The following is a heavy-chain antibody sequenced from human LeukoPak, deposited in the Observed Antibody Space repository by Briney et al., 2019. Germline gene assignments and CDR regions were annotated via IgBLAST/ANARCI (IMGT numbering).Heavy chain of an antibody. CDR1: GGSFSSYY. D-gene: IGHD1-26*01. V-gene: IGHV4-59*01. CDR2: IHNSGST. Sequence: SETLSLTCTVSGGSFSSYYWSWLRQPPGEGLEWIAYIHNSGSTNYNPSLTSRATISVDTSKNQFSLKLSSVTAADTAMYYCVRDWEGFNFDIWGQGTVVTVSS. J-gene: IGHJ3*02. CDR3: VRDWEGFNFDI.